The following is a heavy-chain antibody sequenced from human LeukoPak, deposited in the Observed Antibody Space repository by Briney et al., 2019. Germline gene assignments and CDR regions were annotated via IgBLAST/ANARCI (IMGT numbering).Heavy chain of an antibody. V-gene: IGHV3-30-3*01. D-gene: IGHD6-19*01. CDR2: ISYDGNNK. Sequence: PGGSLRLSCAASGFTFSIYAMHWVRQAPGKGLEWVAIISYDGNNKYYADSVKGRFTISRDNSKNTVYLQMNSLRAEDTAVYYCAKDRAYSSGWRYYYYYYGMDVWGQGTTVTVSS. CDR1: GFTFSIYA. J-gene: IGHJ6*02. CDR3: AKDRAYSSGWRYYYYYYGMDV.